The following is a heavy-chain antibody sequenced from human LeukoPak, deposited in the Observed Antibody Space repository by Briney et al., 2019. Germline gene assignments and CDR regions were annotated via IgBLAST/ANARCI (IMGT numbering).Heavy chain of an antibody. V-gene: IGHV3-21*01. CDR3: ARDPRGDYYFDY. D-gene: IGHD2-21*02. Sequence: GGSLRLSCAASGFTFSSYSMNWVRQAPGKGLEWVSSISSSSSYIYYADSVKGRFTISRDNAKNSLYLQMNSLRAEDTAVHYCARDPRGDYYFDYWGQGTLVTVSS. CDR1: GFTFSSYS. CDR2: ISSSSSYI. J-gene: IGHJ4*02.